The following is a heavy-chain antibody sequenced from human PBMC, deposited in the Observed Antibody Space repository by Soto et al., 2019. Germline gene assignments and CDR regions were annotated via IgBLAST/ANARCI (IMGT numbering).Heavy chain of an antibody. CDR3: ARMSGTTVTSTFDF. J-gene: IGHJ4*02. Sequence: SETLSLTCAVSGYSISSGYYWGCIRQPPGKGLEWIASIYHSGSTYYNPSLKSRVTISVDTSKNQFSLNLSSVTAADTAVYFCARMSGTTVTSTFDFWGQGTLVTVSS. V-gene: IGHV4-38-2*01. CDR1: GYSISSGYY. D-gene: IGHD4-17*01. CDR2: IYHSGST.